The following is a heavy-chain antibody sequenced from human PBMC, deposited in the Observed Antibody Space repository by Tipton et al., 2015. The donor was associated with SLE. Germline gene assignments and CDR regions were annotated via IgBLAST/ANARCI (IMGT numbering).Heavy chain of an antibody. Sequence: TLSLTCTVSGGSISSYYWSWIRQPPGKGLEWIGYIYYSGISNYNPSLKTRVTISLDTSKNQFSLKLSSVTAADTAVYYCARTSGNFPFDYWGHGNLVTVSS. J-gene: IGHJ4*01. D-gene: IGHD1-26*01. CDR2: IYYSGIS. CDR1: GGSISSYY. CDR3: ARTSGNFPFDY. V-gene: IGHV4-59*08.